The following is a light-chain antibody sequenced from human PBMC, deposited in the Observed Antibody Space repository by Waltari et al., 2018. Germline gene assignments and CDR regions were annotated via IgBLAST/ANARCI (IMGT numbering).Light chain of an antibody. CDR2: GAS. J-gene: IGKJ5*01. V-gene: IGKV3-20*01. CDR3: QQYGSSFPVT. Sequence: EIVLAQSPDTLSLSPGERATLSCRASQSVSSNDLTWYQQKPGQAPRLLMFGASSRATGIPDRFSGSGSGTDFTLTISRLEPEDFATYYCQQYGSSFPVTYGQGTRLEIK. CDR1: QSVSSND.